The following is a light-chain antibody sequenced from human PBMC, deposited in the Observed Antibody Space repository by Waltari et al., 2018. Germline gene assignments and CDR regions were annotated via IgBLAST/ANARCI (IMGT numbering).Light chain of an antibody. V-gene: IGLV3-1*01. CDR1: KLGDKY. Sequence: SYELTQPPSVSVSPGQTATITCSGDKLGDKYACWYQQKPGQSPLLVIYQDTKRPSGIPWRFSGSNAGNTATLTISGTQAVDEADYYCQAWDSSTAVFGGGTELTVL. J-gene: IGLJ2*01. CDR2: QDT. CDR3: QAWDSSTAV.